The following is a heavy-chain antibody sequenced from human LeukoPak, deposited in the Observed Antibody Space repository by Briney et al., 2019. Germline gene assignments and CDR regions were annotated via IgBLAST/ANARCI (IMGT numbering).Heavy chain of an antibody. Sequence: GASVKVSCRASGYTFNGNFLHWVRQAPGQGLEWMGWINPQSGGTVYAQKFQGRVTMTRDTSLSTAYMELSRLRSDDTAVYWCARATSGYYDYIDFWGQGTLVTVSS. V-gene: IGHV1-2*02. J-gene: IGHJ4*02. CDR2: INPQSGGT. D-gene: IGHD3-22*01. CDR1: GYTFNGNF. CDR3: ARATSGYYDYIDF.